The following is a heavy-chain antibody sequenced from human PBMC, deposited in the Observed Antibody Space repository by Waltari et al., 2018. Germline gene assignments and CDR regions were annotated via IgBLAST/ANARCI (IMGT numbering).Heavy chain of an antibody. CDR2: TDPNSCGT. V-gene: IGHV1-2*06. J-gene: IGHJ5*02. CDR1: GYTFTGYY. Sequence: QVQLVQSGAEVKKPGASVKVSCKASGYTFTGYYMHWVRQAPGQGLEWMGRTDPNSCGTNYAQKFQGRVTMTRDTSISTAYMELSRLRSDDTAVYYCARDLWDQVMVRGIESDPWGQGTLVTVSS. D-gene: IGHD3-10*01. CDR3: ARDLWDQVMVRGIESDP.